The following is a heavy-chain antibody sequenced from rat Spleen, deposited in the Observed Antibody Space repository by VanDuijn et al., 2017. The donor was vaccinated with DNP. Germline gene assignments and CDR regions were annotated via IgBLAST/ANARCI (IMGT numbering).Heavy chain of an antibody. CDR3: ARWPGHNPPYAMDA. D-gene: IGHD1-4*01. V-gene: IGHV3-3*01. CDR2: VNSAGTT. CDR1: GYSITSSYR. J-gene: IGHJ4*01. Sequence: EVQLQESGPGLVKTSQSLSLTCSVTGYSITSSYRWNWIRKFPGNKLEWMGSVNSAGTTNYNPSLKSRISITRDTSKNQLFLQVNSVTTEDTATYYCARWPGHNPPYAMDAWGQGTSVTVSS.